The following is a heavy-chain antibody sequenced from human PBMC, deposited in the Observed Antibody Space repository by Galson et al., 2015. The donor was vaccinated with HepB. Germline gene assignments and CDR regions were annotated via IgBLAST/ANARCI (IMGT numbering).Heavy chain of an antibody. D-gene: IGHD3-10*01. Sequence: SVKVSCKASGGTFSSYTISWVRQAPGQGLEWMGWISAYNGNTNYAQKLQGRVTMTTDTSTSTAYMELRSLRSDDTAVYYCARDHKLLWFGGLSRPARIQLWPGDYWGQGTLVTVSS. CDR1: GGTFSSYT. J-gene: IGHJ4*02. CDR3: ARDHKLLWFGGLSRPARIQLWPGDY. CDR2: ISAYNGNT. V-gene: IGHV1-18*01.